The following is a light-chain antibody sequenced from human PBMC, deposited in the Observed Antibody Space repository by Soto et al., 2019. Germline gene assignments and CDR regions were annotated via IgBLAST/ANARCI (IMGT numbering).Light chain of an antibody. CDR2: EVT. CDR1: NSDIGNYNI. CDR3: SSYTSSNTLV. Sequence: QSVLTQPASVSGSPGQSITISCTGSNSDIGNYNIVSWYQQHPDKAPQLIIYEVTKRPSGVSNRFSGSKSGNTASLTISGLQAEDEADYYCSSYTSSNTLVFGTGTKVTVL. J-gene: IGLJ1*01. V-gene: IGLV2-14*02.